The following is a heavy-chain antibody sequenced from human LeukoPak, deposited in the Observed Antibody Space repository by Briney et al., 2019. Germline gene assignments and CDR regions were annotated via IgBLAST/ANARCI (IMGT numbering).Heavy chain of an antibody. D-gene: IGHD5-12*01. CDR3: ARNTDSGYLSNNWFDP. CDR1: GGSISSSSYC. J-gene: IGHJ5*02. CDR2: IYHSGNT. Sequence: SETLSLTCIVSGGSISSSSYCWGWIRQPPGKGLEWIGSIYHSGNTNYNPSLKSRLTISVDTSKNQFSLKLNSVTAADTAVYYCARNTDSGYLSNNWFDPWGQGTLVTVSS. V-gene: IGHV4-39*01.